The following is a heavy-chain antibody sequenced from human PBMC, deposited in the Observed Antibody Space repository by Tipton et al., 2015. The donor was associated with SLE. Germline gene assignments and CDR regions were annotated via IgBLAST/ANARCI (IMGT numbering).Heavy chain of an antibody. Sequence: TLSLPCSVSGASINSHYWSWIRQPPGKGLEWIGSVYYSGNAHYNPSLRSRVTISVDSSTNEFSLSLCSVTGADTAVYYCARSAGYGSNWAHFDYWGQGTLVTVSS. CDR2: VYYSGNA. CDR1: GASINSHY. D-gene: IGHD6-13*01. J-gene: IGHJ4*02. CDR3: ARSAGYGSNWAHFDY. V-gene: IGHV4-59*11.